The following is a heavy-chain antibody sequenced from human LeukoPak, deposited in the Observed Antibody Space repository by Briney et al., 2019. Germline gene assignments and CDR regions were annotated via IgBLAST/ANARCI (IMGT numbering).Heavy chain of an antibody. D-gene: IGHD4-17*01. CDR1: GGTFSSYA. CDR3: ARGTYVYGDYVAIYY. Sequence: SVEVSCKASGGTFSSYAISWVRQAPGQGLEWMGRIIPIFGTANYAQKFQGRVTITTDESTSTAYMELSSLRSEDTAVYYCARGTYVYGDYVAIYYWVQGTLVTVSS. V-gene: IGHV1-69*05. CDR2: IIPIFGTA. J-gene: IGHJ4*02.